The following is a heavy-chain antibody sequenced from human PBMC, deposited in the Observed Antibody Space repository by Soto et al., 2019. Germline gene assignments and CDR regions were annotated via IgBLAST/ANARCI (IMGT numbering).Heavy chain of an antibody. Sequence: EVQLLESGGGLVQPGGSPRLSCAASGFTFSSYAMSWVRQAPGKGLEWVSAISGSGGSTYYADSVKGRFTISRDNSKNTLYLQMNSLRAEDTAVYYCAKDRLGGSYPFDYWGQGTLVTVSS. V-gene: IGHV3-23*01. J-gene: IGHJ4*02. CDR3: AKDRLGGSYPFDY. CDR2: ISGSGGST. CDR1: GFTFSSYA. D-gene: IGHD1-26*01.